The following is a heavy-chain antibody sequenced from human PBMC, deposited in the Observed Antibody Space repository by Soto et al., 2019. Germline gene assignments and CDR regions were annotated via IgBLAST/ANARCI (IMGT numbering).Heavy chain of an antibody. CDR3: AGGVTSTLCGRRLDY. Sequence: DGLALTPNLRGYSISSYYLDWIRQSPGKGLEWIGYIYYSGNTNYNPSLKGRVTMSLDTSSNQFSLKITSVTTADTAVYYCAGGVTSTLCGRRLDYCGHVPLFT. J-gene: IGHJ4*01. V-gene: IGHV4-59*07. D-gene: IGHD2-21*01. CDR1: GYSISSYY. CDR2: IYYSGNT.